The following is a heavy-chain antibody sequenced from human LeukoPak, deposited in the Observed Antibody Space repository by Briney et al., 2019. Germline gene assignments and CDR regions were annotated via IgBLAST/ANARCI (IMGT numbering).Heavy chain of an antibody. V-gene: IGHV3-33*01. CDR1: GFTFSSYG. CDR2: IWYDGSNK. CDR3: ATTAVAGKDGGRRNYFDY. J-gene: IGHJ4*02. Sequence: GRSLRLSCAASGFTFSSYGMHWVRQAPGKGLEWVAVIWYDGSNKYYADSVKGRFTISRDNSKNTLYLQMNSLRAEDTVVYYCATTAVAGKDGGRRNYFDYWGQGTLVTVSS. D-gene: IGHD6-19*01.